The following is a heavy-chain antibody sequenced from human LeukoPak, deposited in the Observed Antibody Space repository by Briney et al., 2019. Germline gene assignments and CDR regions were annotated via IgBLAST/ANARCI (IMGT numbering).Heavy chain of an antibody. J-gene: IGHJ4*02. CDR1: GGTFSSYA. D-gene: IGHD6-19*01. CDR2: INAGNGNT. Sequence: ASVTVSCTASGGTFSSYAMHWVRQAPGQRLEWMGWINAGNGNTKYSQKFQGRVTITRDTSASTAYMELSSLGSEDTAVYYCARGFSGWYELDYWGQGTLVTVSS. CDR3: ARGFSGWYELDY. V-gene: IGHV1-3*01.